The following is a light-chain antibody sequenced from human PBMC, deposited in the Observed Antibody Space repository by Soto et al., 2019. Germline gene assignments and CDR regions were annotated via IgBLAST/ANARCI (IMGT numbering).Light chain of an antibody. CDR1: QSVSKY. CDR2: DAS. CDR3: QQRTNWPPMYT. J-gene: IGKJ2*01. V-gene: IGKV3-11*01. Sequence: EIVLTQSPATLSLSPGERATLSCRASQSVSKYLAWYQQKIGQAPRLLIYDASNRASGVPVRFSGSGSGTDFTLTISRLEPGDFAVYYCQQRTNWPPMYTFGQGTRLELK.